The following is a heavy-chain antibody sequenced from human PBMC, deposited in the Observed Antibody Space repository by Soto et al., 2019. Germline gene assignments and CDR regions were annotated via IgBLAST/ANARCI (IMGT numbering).Heavy chain of an antibody. CDR2: IFSNDEK. V-gene: IGHV2-26*01. J-gene: IGHJ5*02. CDR1: GFSLSTGLG. CDR3: ASTSSTSWYWFAP. D-gene: IGHD6-13*01. Sequence: QVTVKESGPVLVKPTETLTLTCTVSGFSLSTGLGVSWIRQPPGKALEWLAHIFSNDEKSYSTSLKSRLTISHATSKTQVVLTITNMDPVATATYYCASTSSTSWYWFAPWGQGTLFTVSS.